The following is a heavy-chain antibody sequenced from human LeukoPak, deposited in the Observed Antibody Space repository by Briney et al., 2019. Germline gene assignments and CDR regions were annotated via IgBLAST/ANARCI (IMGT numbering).Heavy chain of an antibody. CDR2: ISSSGSTI. CDR1: GFTFSSYE. D-gene: IGHD6-6*01. Sequence: QSGGSLRLSCAASGFTFSSYEMNWVRQAPGKGLEWVSYISSSGSTIYYADSVKGRSTISRDNAKNSLYLQMNSLRAEDTAVYYCARVYRSSSGPTLDYWGQGTLVTVSS. V-gene: IGHV3-48*03. CDR3: ARVYRSSSGPTLDY. J-gene: IGHJ4*02.